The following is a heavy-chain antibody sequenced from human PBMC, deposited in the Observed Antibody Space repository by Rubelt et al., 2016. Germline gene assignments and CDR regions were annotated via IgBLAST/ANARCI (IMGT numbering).Heavy chain of an antibody. D-gene: IGHD5-24*01. J-gene: IGHJ4*02. CDR2: ISGSGDST. V-gene: IGHV3-23*01. CDR3: ARGRDAVFPNSRILDY. Sequence: EVQVLESGGGLVQPGRSLRLSCAASGFTFSRTAMNWVRQAPGKGPEWVSIISGSGDSTFYAEFVKGGFTISSDNPENTVHLQMNSMRVEDTALYYCARGRDAVFPNSRILDYWGQGALVTVSS. CDR1: GFTFSRTA.